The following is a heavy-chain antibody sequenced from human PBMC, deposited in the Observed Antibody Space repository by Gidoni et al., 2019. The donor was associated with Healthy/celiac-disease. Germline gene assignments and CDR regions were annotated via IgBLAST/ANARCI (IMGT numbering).Heavy chain of an antibody. CDR3: TRVSGYCSGGSCRYYYYMDA. CDR2: IRSKAYGGTT. D-gene: IGHD2-15*01. J-gene: IGHJ6*03. V-gene: IGHV3-49*04. CDR1: GFTFVDYS. Sequence: EVQLVGYGGGLVQPGRSLGLSCTASGFTFVDYSISLVRHAPGKGLEWVGFIRSKAYGGTTEYAASVKGRFTISRDDSKSIVYLQMTSLKTEDTAVYYCTRVSGYCSGGSCRYYYYMDAWGKGTTVTVSS.